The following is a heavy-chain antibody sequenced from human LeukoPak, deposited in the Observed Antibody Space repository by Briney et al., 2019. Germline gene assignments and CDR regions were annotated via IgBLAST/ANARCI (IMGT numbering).Heavy chain of an antibody. Sequence: PGGSLRLSCAASGFTFSSYAMHWVRQAPGKGLEWVAVISYDGSNKYYADSVKGRFTISRDNSKNTLYLQMNSLRAEDTAVYYCAKSQLVGATYALDIWGQGTMVTVSS. CDR3: AKSQLVGATYALDI. CDR1: GFTFSSYA. D-gene: IGHD1-26*01. J-gene: IGHJ3*02. CDR2: ISYDGSNK. V-gene: IGHV3-30-3*01.